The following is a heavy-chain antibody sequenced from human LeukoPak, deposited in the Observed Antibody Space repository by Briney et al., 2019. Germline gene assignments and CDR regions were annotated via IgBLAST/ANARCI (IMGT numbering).Heavy chain of an antibody. CDR2: ISANNGNT. J-gene: IGHJ4*02. V-gene: IGHV1-18*01. CDR3: ARGLNPDYGDYGGDY. Sequence: GASVKVSCKASGYTFTSYGISWVRQAPGEGLEWMGWISANNGNTNYAQKLQGRVTMTADTSTSTAYMELRSLRSDDTAVYYCARGLNPDYGDYGGDYWCQGTLVTVSS. CDR1: GYTFTSYG. D-gene: IGHD4-17*01.